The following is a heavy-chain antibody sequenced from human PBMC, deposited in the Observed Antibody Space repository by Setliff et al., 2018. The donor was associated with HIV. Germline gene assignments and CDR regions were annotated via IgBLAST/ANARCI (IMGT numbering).Heavy chain of an antibody. CDR1: GFTFREKA. CDR2: ISGRGAST. J-gene: IGHJ4*02. CDR3: AKAMGHLPYFFAS. Sequence: GGSLRLSCVDSGFTFREKAMTWVGQPPGKGLEWVSGISGRGASTYYADAARDRFTISRDNSRDTVFLEMTSLRAEATAVYYCAKAMGHLPYFFASWGQGTLVTVSS. V-gene: IGHV3-23*01.